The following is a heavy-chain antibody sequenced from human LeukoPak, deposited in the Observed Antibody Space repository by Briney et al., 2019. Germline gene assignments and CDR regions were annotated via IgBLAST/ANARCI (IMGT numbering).Heavy chain of an antibody. CDR3: ARDDSSSFGYYYYMDV. V-gene: IGHV1-69*13. Sequence: SVEVSCKASGGTFSSYAISWVRQAPGQGLEWMGGIIPIFYTANYAQKFQGRVTITADESTSTAYMQLSSLRSEDTAMYYCARDDSSSFGYYYYMDVWGKGTTVTVSS. CDR1: GGTFSSYA. J-gene: IGHJ6*03. D-gene: IGHD6-13*01. CDR2: IIPIFYTA.